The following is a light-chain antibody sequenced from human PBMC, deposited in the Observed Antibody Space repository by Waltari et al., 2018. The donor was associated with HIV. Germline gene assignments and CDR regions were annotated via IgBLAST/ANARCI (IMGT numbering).Light chain of an antibody. CDR2: DAC. J-gene: IGKJ4*01. CDR3: QQHKNLQLA. Sequence: DIQMTQSPSSLSASVGDRVTITSQANQDISNYLNWYQQKPGKAPNLLIYDACKLKTGVPSRFSGSGSGTDFTFTISSLRPEDIGTYYCQQHKNLQLAFGGGTKVEIK. V-gene: IGKV1-33*01. CDR1: QDISNY.